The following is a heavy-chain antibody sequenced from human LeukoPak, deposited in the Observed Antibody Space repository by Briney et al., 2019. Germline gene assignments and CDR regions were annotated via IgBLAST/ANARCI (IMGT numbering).Heavy chain of an antibody. CDR2: IGTASDT. V-gene: IGHV3-13*01. CDR1: GFTFSSFD. J-gene: IGHJ6*03. D-gene: IGHD1/OR15-1a*01. CDR3: ARGPPRGTYYYMDV. Sequence: GGSLRLSCAASGFTFSSFDMHWVRQPTGQGLEWVSTIGTASDTYYPGSVEGRFTLTRDNAKNSLYLQMNSLTAGDTAVYYCARGPPRGTYYYMDVWGKATTVTVSS.